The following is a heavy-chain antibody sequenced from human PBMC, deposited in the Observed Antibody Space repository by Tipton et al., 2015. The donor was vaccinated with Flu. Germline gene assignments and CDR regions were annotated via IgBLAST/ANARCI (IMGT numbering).Heavy chain of an antibody. CDR1: GGSISSRSYS. Sequence: TLSLTCSDSGGSISSRSYSWGWIRQPPGKGLEWIGSIYYSGSTYYNPSLKNRVTISVDTSKNQFSLRLSSVTAADTAVYYCARLSYYDVDLKNFYFDYWGQGALVTVSS. CDR3: ARLSYYDVDLKNFYFDY. CDR2: IYYSGST. V-gene: IGHV4-39*01. J-gene: IGHJ4*02. D-gene: IGHD3-10*02.